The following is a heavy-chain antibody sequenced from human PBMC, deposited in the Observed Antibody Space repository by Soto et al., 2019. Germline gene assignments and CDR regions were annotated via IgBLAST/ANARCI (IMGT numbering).Heavy chain of an antibody. CDR1: GVTFSSYA. CDR3: ARDRYCSSTSCPHLYYYYYYGMDV. D-gene: IGHD2-2*01. Sequence: SVKVSCKASGVTFSSYAISWVRQAPGQGLEWMGGIIPIFGTANYAQKFQGRVTITADESTSTAYMELSSLRSEDTAVYYCARDRYCSSTSCPHLYYYYYYGMDVWGQGTTVTVSS. CDR2: IIPIFGTA. J-gene: IGHJ6*02. V-gene: IGHV1-69*13.